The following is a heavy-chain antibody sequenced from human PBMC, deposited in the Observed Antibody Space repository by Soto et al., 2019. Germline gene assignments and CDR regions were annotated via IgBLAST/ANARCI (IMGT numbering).Heavy chain of an antibody. CDR1: GFTFSSYA. V-gene: IGHV3-23*01. CDR2: ISGSGGST. CDR3: AKRNGGDGYKDYYYYGMDV. Sequence: GSLRLSCAASGFTFSSYAMSWVRQAPGKGLEWVSAISGSGGSTYYADSVKGRFTISRDNSKNTLYLQMNSLRAEDTAVYYCAKRNGGDGYKDYYYYGMDVWGQGTTVTVSS. D-gene: IGHD3-16*01. J-gene: IGHJ6*02.